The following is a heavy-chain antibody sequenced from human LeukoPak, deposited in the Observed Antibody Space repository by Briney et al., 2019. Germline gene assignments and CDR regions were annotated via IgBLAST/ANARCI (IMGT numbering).Heavy chain of an antibody. CDR1: GFTFSSYA. CDR2: ISGSGGST. D-gene: IGHD2-15*01. Sequence: GGSLRLSRAASGFTFSSYAMSWVRQAPGKGLEWVSAISGSGGSTYYADSVKGRFTISRDNSKNTLYLQMNSLRAEDTAVYYCAKEVSVSRWLLLGDYFDYWGQGTLVTVSS. J-gene: IGHJ4*02. V-gene: IGHV3-23*01. CDR3: AKEVSVSRWLLLGDYFDY.